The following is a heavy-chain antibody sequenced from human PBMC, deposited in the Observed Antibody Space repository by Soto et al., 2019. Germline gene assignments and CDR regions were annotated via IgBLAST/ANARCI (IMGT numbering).Heavy chain of an antibody. D-gene: IGHD1-1*01. Sequence: QVQLVQSGAEVKKPGASVKVSCKASGYTFTSYHINWVRQATGQGLEWMGWMNPNSGYTAYAQKFQGRVTMTRNTSISTAYMELRSLRSEDTAVYYCARERTGTTSMDVWGQGTTVTVSS. V-gene: IGHV1-8*01. CDR2: MNPNSGYT. J-gene: IGHJ6*02. CDR1: GYTFTSYH. CDR3: ARERTGTTSMDV.